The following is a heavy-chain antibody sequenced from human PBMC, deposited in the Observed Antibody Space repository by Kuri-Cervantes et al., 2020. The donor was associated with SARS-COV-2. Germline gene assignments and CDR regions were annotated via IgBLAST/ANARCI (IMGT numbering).Heavy chain of an antibody. J-gene: IGHJ4*02. CDR2: VSTFNANT. CDR1: GYTFTSYG. Sequence: ASVKVSCKASGYTFTSYGISWFRQAPGQGLEWMGWVSTFNANTKYAQKFQGRVTMTTDTSTTTTYMEVGSLRSDDTAVYYCATTFAFLMGATYGYWGQGTLVTVSS. V-gene: IGHV1-18*01. D-gene: IGHD1-26*01. CDR3: ATTFAFLMGATYGY.